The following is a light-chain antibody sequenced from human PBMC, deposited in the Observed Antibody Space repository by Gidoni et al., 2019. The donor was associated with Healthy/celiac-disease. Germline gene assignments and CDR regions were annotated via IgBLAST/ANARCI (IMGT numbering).Light chain of an antibody. CDR3: QQLNSYPFT. J-gene: IGKJ5*01. V-gene: IGKV1-9*01. Sequence: IQLTQSPSSLSATVGDRVTITCRASQGISSYLTWYQQKPGKAPKLLIDAASNLQSGVPSRFSGSGSGTDFTLTISSLQPEDFATYYCQQLNSYPFTFGQGTRLEIK. CDR1: QGISSY. CDR2: AAS.